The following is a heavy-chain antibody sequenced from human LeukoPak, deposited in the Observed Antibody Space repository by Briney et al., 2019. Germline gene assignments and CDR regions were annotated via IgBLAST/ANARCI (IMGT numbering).Heavy chain of an antibody. CDR3: ARSRWTIFGVVIKSLYYFDY. D-gene: IGHD3-3*01. V-gene: IGHV1-69*01. CDR1: GGTSSSYA. CDR2: IIPIFGTA. Sequence: SVKVSCEASGGTSSSYAISWVRQAPGQGLEWMGGIIPIFGTANYAQKFQGRVTITADESTSTAYMELSSLRSEDTAVYYCARSRWTIFGVVIKSLYYFDYWGQGTLVTVSS. J-gene: IGHJ4*01.